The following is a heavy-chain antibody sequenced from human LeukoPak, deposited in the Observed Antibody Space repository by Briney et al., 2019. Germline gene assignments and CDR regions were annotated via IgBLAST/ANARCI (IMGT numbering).Heavy chain of an antibody. J-gene: IGHJ4*02. Sequence: PSETLSLTCAGYGRSFSGYYWSGMRQPPGKGLEWIGEINHSGSTNYNPSLKSRVTISVDTSRNQFSLKLRSVTAADTAVYYCARAIVVVPAATSDDFDYWGQGTLVTVSS. CDR3: ARAIVVVPAATSDDFDY. D-gene: IGHD2-2*01. CDR1: GRSFSGYY. V-gene: IGHV4-34*01. CDR2: INHSGST.